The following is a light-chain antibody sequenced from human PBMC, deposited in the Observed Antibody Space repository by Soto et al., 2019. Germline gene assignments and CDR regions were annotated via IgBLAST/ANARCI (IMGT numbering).Light chain of an antibody. Sequence: DIVMTQSPLSLPVTPGEPASISCRSSQSLLHSNGYNYLDWYLQKPGQSPQLLIYSGSNRASGVPDRFSGSGSGTDFTLKISRVEAEDVGVYYCMQALQTPTFGQGTKVEIK. CDR3: MQALQTPT. CDR1: QSLLHSNGYNY. V-gene: IGKV2-28*01. CDR2: SGS. J-gene: IGKJ1*01.